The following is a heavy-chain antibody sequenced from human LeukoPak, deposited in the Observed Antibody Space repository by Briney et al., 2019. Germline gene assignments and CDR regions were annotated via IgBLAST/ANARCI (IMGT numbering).Heavy chain of an antibody. CDR1: GFTFSSYA. V-gene: IGHV3-23*01. D-gene: IGHD3-16*02. CDR2: ISGSGGST. Sequence: PGGSLRLSCAASGFTFSSYAMSWVRQAPGKGLEWVSAISGSGGSTYYADSVKGRFTISRDNAKNSLYLQMNSLRAEDTAVYYCARAPRNYDYVWGSYRSPFDYWGQGTLVTVSS. J-gene: IGHJ4*02. CDR3: ARAPRNYDYVWGSYRSPFDY.